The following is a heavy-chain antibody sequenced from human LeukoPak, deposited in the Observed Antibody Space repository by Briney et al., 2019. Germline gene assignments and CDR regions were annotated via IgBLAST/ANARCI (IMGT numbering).Heavy chain of an antibody. Sequence: SETLSLTCTVSGGSISSYYWSWIRQPPGKGLEWIGYIYYSGSTNYSPSLKSRVTISVDTSRNQFSLKLSSVTAADTAMYYCAGGGSRSPYSYGKPIDYWGQGTLVTVSS. CDR1: GGSISSYY. J-gene: IGHJ4*02. V-gene: IGHV4-59*01. D-gene: IGHD5-18*01. CDR2: IYYSGST. CDR3: AGGGSRSPYSYGKPIDY.